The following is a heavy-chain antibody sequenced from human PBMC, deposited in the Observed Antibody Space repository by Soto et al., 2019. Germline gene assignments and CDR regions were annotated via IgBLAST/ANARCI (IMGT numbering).Heavy chain of an antibody. CDR3: VNRLAHGIVRGTGIDS. CDR2: INEAGDDT. J-gene: IGHJ4*02. V-gene: IGHV3-23*01. Sequence: EVQLLESGGGLVQPGGSLRLSCEASGFTFSSYAMKWVRQAPGKGLEWVSSINEAGDDTYYANSVRGRFTISRDNSKNTLNLEMNSLRAEDPPTYYCVNRLAHGIVRGTGIDSWGQGTRVTVSS. D-gene: IGHD1-26*01. CDR1: GFTFSSYA.